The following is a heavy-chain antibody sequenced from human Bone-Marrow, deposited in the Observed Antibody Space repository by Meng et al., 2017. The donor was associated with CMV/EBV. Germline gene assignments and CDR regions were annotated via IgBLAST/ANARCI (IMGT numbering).Heavy chain of an antibody. V-gene: IGHV3-23*01. D-gene: IGHD1-26*01. Sequence: GGSLRLSCAASGFTFSAYVMSWVRQAPGKGLEWVSTISGRGGGTYYAASVKGRFTVSRDTSQNTLYLQMNSLRAEDTAVYYCATLPGVGAYGGDAFDIWGQGTMVTVSS. CDR3: ATLPGVGAYGGDAFDI. CDR1: GFTFSAYV. J-gene: IGHJ3*02. CDR2: ISGRGGGT.